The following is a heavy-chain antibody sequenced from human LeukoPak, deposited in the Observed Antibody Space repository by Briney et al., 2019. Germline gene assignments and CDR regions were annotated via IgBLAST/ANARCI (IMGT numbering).Heavy chain of an antibody. J-gene: IGHJ6*03. V-gene: IGHV1-8*01. D-gene: IGHD4-17*01. CDR2: MSPNSGNT. Sequence: ASVKVSCKASGYTFTNYDINWVRQAPGQGLEWMGRMSPNSGNTGYAQKFQGRVTMTRNTSISTAYMELSSLRSEDTAVYYCARGVRSLALGYYYMDVWGKGTTVTVSS. CDR1: GYTFTNYD. CDR3: ARGVRSLALGYYYMDV.